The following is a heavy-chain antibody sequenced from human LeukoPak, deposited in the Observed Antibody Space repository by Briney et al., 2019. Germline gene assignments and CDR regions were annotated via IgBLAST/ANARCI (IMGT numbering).Heavy chain of an antibody. J-gene: IGHJ5*02. V-gene: IGHV4-4*07. Sequence: SETLSLTCTVSGGSISSYYWSWIRQPAGKGLEWIGRIYTSGSTNYNPSLKSRVTMSVDTSKNQFSLKLSSVTAADTAVYYCARDHRQQLYNWFDPWGRGTLVTVSS. D-gene: IGHD6-13*01. CDR1: GGSISSYY. CDR2: IYTSGST. CDR3: ARDHRQQLYNWFDP.